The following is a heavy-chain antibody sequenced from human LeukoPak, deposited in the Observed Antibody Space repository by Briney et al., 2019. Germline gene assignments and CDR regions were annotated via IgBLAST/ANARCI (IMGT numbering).Heavy chain of an antibody. CDR1: GFTFRSYS. D-gene: IGHD2-2*02. Sequence: PGGSLGLSCAASGFTFRSYSINWVRQAPGKGLEWVSYIDGTSSTIYFADSVKGRFTISRDNVQNSLFLQMNSLRAEDTAVYYCARGVRYCNSSSCYTVPLDYWGQGTLVTVSS. V-gene: IGHV3-48*01. CDR3: ARGVRYCNSSSCYTVPLDY. J-gene: IGHJ4*02. CDR2: IDGTSSTI.